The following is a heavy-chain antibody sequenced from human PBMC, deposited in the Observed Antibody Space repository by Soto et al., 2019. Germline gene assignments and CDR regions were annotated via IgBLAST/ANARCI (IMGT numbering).Heavy chain of an antibody. CDR1: GGTFSSYT. D-gene: IGHD4-17*01. CDR2: IIPILGIA. Sequence: QVQLVQSGAEVKKPGSSVKVSCKASGGTFSSYTISWVRQAPGQGLEWMGRIIPILGIANYAQKFQGRVTIAADKSTSTAYREHSSLRSEEKAVYYCAGVHRDMTTVVSGAVYYYGMDVWGQGTTVTVSS. V-gene: IGHV1-69*02. CDR3: AGVHRDMTTVVSGAVYYYGMDV. J-gene: IGHJ6*02.